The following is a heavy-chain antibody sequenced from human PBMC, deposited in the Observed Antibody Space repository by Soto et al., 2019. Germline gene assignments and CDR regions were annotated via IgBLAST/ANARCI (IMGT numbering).Heavy chain of an antibody. D-gene: IGHD6-19*01. CDR2: IYSGGST. CDR1: GFTVSSNY. Sequence: EVQLVESGGGLVQPGGSLRLSCAASGFTVSSNYMSWVRQAPGKGLEWVSVIYSGGSTYYADSVKGRFTISRDNSKNTLYLQMNSLRAEDTAVYYCARVWYSSGWVLYRLWYFDLWGRGTLVTVSS. CDR3: ARVWYSSGWVLYRLWYFDL. V-gene: IGHV3-66*01. J-gene: IGHJ2*01.